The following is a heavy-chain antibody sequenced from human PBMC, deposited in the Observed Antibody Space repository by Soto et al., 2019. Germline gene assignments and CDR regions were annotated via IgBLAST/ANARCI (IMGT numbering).Heavy chain of an antibody. D-gene: IGHD3-10*01. J-gene: IGHJ3*02. CDR3: ARVSTRRGASFDI. CDR1: DDSFRNFF. CDR2: LSRSGSS. Sequence: SQTLSLTCTFSDDSFRNFFWTCVRQPPGKELERIGCLSRSGSSSSNPSLKSRFTISKDTSKNQFSLNLNAVTAAHTALYHCARVSTRRGASFDIWGQGTMVT. V-gene: IGHV4-59*01.